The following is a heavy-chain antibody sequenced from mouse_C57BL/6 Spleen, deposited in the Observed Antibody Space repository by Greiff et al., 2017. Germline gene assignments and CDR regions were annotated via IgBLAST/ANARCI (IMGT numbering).Heavy chain of an antibody. CDR3: ARGGYYGSSLYAMDY. Sequence: VQLQQSGPGLVQPSPSLSITCPVTGFSLTSYCDQWFRQSPGRGLAWRGVIWSGGSTAYNAAFISRLSISKDNSKSQVFFKMNSLQADDTAIYYCARGGYYGSSLYAMDYWGQGTSVTVSS. CDR1: GFSLTSYC. J-gene: IGHJ4*01. D-gene: IGHD1-1*01. V-gene: IGHV2-2*01. CDR2: IWSGGST.